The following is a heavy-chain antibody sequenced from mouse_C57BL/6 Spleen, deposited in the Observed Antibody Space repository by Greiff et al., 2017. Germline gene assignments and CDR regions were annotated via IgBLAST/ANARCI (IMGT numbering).Heavy chain of an antibody. V-gene: IGHV1-53*01. D-gene: IGHD1-1*01. CDR3: ARGDYCGSSPWFAY. CDR2: INPSNGGT. CDR1: GYTFTSYW. Sequence: QVQLKQPGTELVKPGASVKLSCKASGYTFTSYWMHWVKQRPGQGLEWIGNINPSNGGTNYNEKFQSKATLTVDKSSSTAYMQLRSLTSEDSAVYDCARGDYCGSSPWFAYWGQGTLVTVSA. J-gene: IGHJ3*01.